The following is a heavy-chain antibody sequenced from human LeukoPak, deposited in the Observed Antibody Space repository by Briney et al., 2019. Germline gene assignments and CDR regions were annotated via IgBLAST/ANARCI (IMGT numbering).Heavy chain of an antibody. CDR2: INANSGAT. J-gene: IGHJ4*02. V-gene: IGHV1-2*02. CDR1: GYTFTGYY. Sequence: ASVKVSCKASGYTFTGYYMHWVRQAPGQGLEWMGWINANSGATNYAQKFQGRVTMTSDTSISTVYMELSRLRSDDTAVYHCARDPGANYFDYWGQGTLVTVSP. D-gene: IGHD7-27*01. CDR3: ARDPGANYFDY.